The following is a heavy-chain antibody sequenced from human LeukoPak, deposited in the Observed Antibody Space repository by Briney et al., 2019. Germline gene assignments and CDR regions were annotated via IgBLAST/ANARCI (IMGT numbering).Heavy chain of an antibody. J-gene: IGHJ3*02. V-gene: IGHV3-73*01. CDR1: GFTFSGSA. CDR3: TRNSLMPDAFDI. CDR2: IRSKANSYAT. D-gene: IGHD1-14*01. Sequence: GGSLRLSCAASGFTFSGSAMHWVRQASGEGREGVGRIRSKANSYATAYAASVKGRFTISRDDSKNTAYLQMNSLKTEDTAVYYCTRNSLMPDAFDIWGQGTMVTVSS.